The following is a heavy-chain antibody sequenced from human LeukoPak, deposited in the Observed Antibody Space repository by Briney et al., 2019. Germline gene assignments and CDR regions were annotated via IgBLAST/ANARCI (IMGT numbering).Heavy chain of an antibody. J-gene: IGHJ4*02. Sequence: SETLSLTCAVYGGSFSGYYWGWIRQPPGKGLEWIGEINHSGSTNYNPSLKSRVTISVDTSKNQFSLKLSSVTAADTAVYYCARHLGVQWLSSYIDYWGQGTLVTVSS. CDR3: ARHLGVQWLSSYIDY. D-gene: IGHD6-19*01. V-gene: IGHV4-34*01. CDR2: INHSGST. CDR1: GGSFSGYY.